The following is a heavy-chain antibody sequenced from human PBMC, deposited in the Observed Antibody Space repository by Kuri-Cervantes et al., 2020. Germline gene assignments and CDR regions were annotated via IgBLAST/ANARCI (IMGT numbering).Heavy chain of an antibody. CDR3: ARVWRGTSYAV. CDR2: INPNSGGT. V-gene: IGHV1-2*02. CDR1: GYTFTRYD. J-gene: IGHJ6*02. Sequence: ASVKVSCKASGYTFTRYDINWVRQAPGQGLEWMGWINPNSGGTNYAQKFQGRVTMTRDTSISTAYMELSRLRSDDTAVYYCARVWRGTSYAVWGQGTTVTVSS. D-gene: IGHD2-2*01.